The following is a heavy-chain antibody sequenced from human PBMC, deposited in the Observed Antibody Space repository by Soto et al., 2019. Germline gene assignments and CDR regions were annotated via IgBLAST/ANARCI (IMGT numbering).Heavy chain of an antibody. CDR2: IYYSGST. V-gene: IGHV4-31*03. J-gene: IGHJ4*02. CDR3: AREVTTGTGD. Sequence: SETLSLTCTVSGGSISSGGYYWSWIRQHPGKGLEWIGYIYYSGSTYYNPSLKSRVTISVDTSKNQFSLKLSSVTAADTAVYYCAREVTTGTGDWGQGTLVTVSS. D-gene: IGHD4-17*01. CDR1: GGSISSGGYY.